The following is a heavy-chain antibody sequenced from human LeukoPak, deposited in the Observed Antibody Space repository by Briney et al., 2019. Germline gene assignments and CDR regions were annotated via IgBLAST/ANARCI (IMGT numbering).Heavy chain of an antibody. J-gene: IGHJ4*02. CDR1: GGSISGYY. V-gene: IGHV4-34*01. CDR2: INHSGST. Sequence: SETLSLTCTVSGGSISGYYWSWIRQPPGKGLEWIGEINHSGSTNYNPSLKSRVTISVDTSKNQFSLKLSSVTASDTAVYYCARVGLMGRFDYWGQGTMVTVSS. D-gene: IGHD3-10*01. CDR3: ARVGLMGRFDY.